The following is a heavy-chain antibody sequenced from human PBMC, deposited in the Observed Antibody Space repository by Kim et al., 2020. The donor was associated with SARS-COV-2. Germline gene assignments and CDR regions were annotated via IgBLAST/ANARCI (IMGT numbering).Heavy chain of an antibody. V-gene: IGHV5-51*01. J-gene: IGHJ4*02. D-gene: IGHD4-17*01. Sequence: TYSPSFQGQVTISVDKSITTAYLQWSSLKASDTAMYYCARGLGPLRTFDYWGQGTLVTVSS. CDR3: ARGLGPLRTFDY.